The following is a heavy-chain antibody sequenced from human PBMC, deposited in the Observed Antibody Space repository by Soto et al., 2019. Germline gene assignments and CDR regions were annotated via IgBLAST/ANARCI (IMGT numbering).Heavy chain of an antibody. V-gene: IGHV4-34*01. CDR3: ARGRQWLVHYYYYYGMDV. D-gene: IGHD6-19*01. CDR1: GGSFSGYY. CDR2: INHSGST. J-gene: IGHJ6*02. Sequence: SETLSLTCAVYGGSFSGYYWSWMRQPPGKGLEWIGEINHSGSTNYNPSLKSRVTISVDTSKNQFSLKLSSVTAADTAVYYCARGRQWLVHYYYYYGMDVWGQGTTVTVSS.